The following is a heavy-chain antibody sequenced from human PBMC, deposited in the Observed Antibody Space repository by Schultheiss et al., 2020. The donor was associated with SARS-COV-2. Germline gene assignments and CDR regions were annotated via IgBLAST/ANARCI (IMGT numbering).Heavy chain of an antibody. CDR2: IRSKANSYAT. CDR1: GFTFSGSA. J-gene: IGHJ6*02. V-gene: IGHV3-73*01. CDR3: ARTQSEWLAWYYGMDV. D-gene: IGHD6-19*01. Sequence: GGSLRLSCAASGFTFSGSAMHWVRQASGKGLEWVGRIRSKANSYATAYAASVKGRFTISRDNAKNSLYLQMNSLRAEDTAVYYCARTQSEWLAWYYGMDVWGQGTTVTVSS.